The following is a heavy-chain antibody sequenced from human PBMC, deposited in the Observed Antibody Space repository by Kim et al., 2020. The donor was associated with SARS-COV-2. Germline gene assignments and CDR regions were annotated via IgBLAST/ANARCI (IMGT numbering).Heavy chain of an antibody. CDR2: ISDIGDAT. CDR1: GFNFSRCA. J-gene: IGHJ6*02. D-gene: IGHD2-15*01. V-gene: IGHV3-23*01. CDR3: AKEGCSGGSCHAHYGRDA. Sequence: GGSLRLSCAASGFNFSRCAMNWVRQAPGKGLEWVSAISDIGDATYYADYVKGRFTISRDNSRNTLYLQVNSLGAGDTAIYYCAKEGCSGGSCHAHYGRDAWGQGTTVTVSS.